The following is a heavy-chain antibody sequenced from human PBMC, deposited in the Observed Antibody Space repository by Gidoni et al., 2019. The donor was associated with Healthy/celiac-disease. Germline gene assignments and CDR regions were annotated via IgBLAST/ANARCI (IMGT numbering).Heavy chain of an antibody. D-gene: IGHD3-10*01. CDR1: GFTFSSYA. CDR2: ISGSGGST. Sequence: EVQLLESGGGLVQPGGSLRLSCAASGFTFSSYAMSWVRQAPGKGLEWVSAISGSGGSTYYADSVKGRFTISRDKSKNTLYLQMNSLRAEDTAVYYCAKTNSRAYGSGSNWGQGTLVTVSS. J-gene: IGHJ4*02. V-gene: IGHV3-23*01. CDR3: AKTNSRAYGSGSN.